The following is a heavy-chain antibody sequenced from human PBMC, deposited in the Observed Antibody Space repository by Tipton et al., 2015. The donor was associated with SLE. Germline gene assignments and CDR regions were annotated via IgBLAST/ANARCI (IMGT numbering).Heavy chain of an antibody. CDR2: IYHSGST. J-gene: IGHJ3*01. D-gene: IGHD2-2*01. CDR3: ARMGLCTTTTCNEGAFDV. Sequence: TLSLTCAVSGGSISSDNWWSWVRQPPGKGLEWIGEIYHSGSTNYNPSLKSRVTISVDKSKNQVSLKLSSVTAADTAVYYCARMGLCTTTTCNEGAFDVWGQGSMVTVSS. CDR1: GGSISSDNW. V-gene: IGHV4-4*02.